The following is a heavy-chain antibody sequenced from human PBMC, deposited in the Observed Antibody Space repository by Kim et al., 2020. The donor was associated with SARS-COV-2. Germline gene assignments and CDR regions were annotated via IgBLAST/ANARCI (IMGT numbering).Heavy chain of an antibody. J-gene: IGHJ4*02. D-gene: IGHD1-26*01. CDR3: ARDTPIRGSYALDY. CDR2: ITSGGST. CDR1: GFTFSSYA. Sequence: GGSLRLSCAASGFTFSSYAMSWVRQAPGKGLEWVSVITSGGSTYYADSVKGRFTISRDNSKNTLYLQVNILIAEDTAIDYCARDTPIRGSYALDYWGQGTLVTVSS. V-gene: IGHV3-23*01.